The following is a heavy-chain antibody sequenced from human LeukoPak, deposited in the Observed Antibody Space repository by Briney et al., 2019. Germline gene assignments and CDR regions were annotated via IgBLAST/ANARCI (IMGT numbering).Heavy chain of an antibody. J-gene: IGHJ4*02. CDR3: AGATYYYGSGSYYSGDY. CDR1: GFTFSDYY. CDR2: ISSSGSTI. Sequence: AGSLSLTCAASGFTFSDYYMSWIRQAPGKGLEWVSYISSSGSTIYYADTVKGRFTISRDNAKNSLYLQMNSLRAEDTAVYYCAGATYYYGSGSYYSGDYWGQGTLVTVSS. D-gene: IGHD3-10*01. V-gene: IGHV3-11*01.